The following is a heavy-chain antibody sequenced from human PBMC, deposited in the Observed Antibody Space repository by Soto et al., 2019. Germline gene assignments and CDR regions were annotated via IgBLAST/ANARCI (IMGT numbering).Heavy chain of an antibody. CDR1: GYTFTSYD. CDR2: MSPKTANT. Sequence: EASVKVSCKASGYTFTSYDINWVRQTAGQGLEWMGWMSPKTANTGYAQKFQGRVTMTRGTSMSTAYMELRSLRSEDTAVFFCARDPGLISYGGYNWFDPWGQGTLVTVSS. D-gene: IGHD4-17*01. V-gene: IGHV1-8*01. CDR3: ARDPGLISYGGYNWFDP. J-gene: IGHJ5*02.